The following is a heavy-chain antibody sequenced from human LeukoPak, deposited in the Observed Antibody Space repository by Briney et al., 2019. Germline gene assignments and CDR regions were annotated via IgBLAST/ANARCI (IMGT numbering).Heavy chain of an antibody. D-gene: IGHD1-1*01. J-gene: IGHJ4*02. CDR3: AAEGGTAASVFDH. CDR2: TYYRSRWKN. CDR1: GSRVHSSKQF. Sequence: SQTLPLPYANCGSRVHSSKQFLHCIRQSPSRGLEWLGRTYYRSRWKNDYAVSVKGRITINPNTSKNQFSLQLNSANPHETAMYYVAAEGGTAASVFDHWGQGTLVTVSS. V-gene: IGHV6-1*01.